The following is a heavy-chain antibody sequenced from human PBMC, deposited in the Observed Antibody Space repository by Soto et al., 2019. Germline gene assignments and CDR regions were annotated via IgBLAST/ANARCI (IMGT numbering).Heavy chain of an antibody. V-gene: IGHV4-38-2*02. Sequence: PSETLSLTCDVSGYSMTSGFYWGFIRQTPGKGLEWIGSVYHSGATYYNPSLQSRVSISVDTSKSQFSLKLISATAADTGTYYCARERSFARPTGWFEPWGQGTLVTVSS. D-gene: IGHD6-25*01. CDR1: GYSMTSGFY. CDR2: VYHSGAT. J-gene: IGHJ5*02. CDR3: ARERSFARPTGWFEP.